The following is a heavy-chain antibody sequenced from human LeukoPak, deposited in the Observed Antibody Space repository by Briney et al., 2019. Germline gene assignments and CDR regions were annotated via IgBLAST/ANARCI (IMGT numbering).Heavy chain of an antibody. Sequence: GGSLRLSCAASGFTVSSNYMNWVRQAPGKGLEWVSVIYSGGSTYYADSVKGRFTISRDNSKNTLYLQMNSLRAEDTAVYYCARDYCSGGSCFDYWGQGTLVTVSS. D-gene: IGHD2-15*01. CDR3: ARDYCSGGSCFDY. J-gene: IGHJ4*02. CDR1: GFTVSSNY. CDR2: IYSGGST. V-gene: IGHV3-53*01.